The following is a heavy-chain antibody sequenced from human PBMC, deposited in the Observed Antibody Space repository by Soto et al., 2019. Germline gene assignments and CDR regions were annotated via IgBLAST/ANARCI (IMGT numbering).Heavy chain of an antibody. J-gene: IGHJ4*01. CDR1: GYTFTSYN. D-gene: IGHD6-13*01. V-gene: IGHV1-3*01. CDR3: ARGMEYSSFDN. Sequence: ASVKVSCKASGYTFTSYNMERVRQAPGQSLEWMGWMNAGNGNTKYSQKFQGRVTITRDTSANTGYMELSSLNSEDTAVYYCARGMEYSSFDNWGQGTLVTVSS. CDR2: MNAGNGNT.